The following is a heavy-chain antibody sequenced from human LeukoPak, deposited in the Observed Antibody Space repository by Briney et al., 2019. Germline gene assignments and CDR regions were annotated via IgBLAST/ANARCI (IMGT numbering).Heavy chain of an antibody. V-gene: IGHV3-30-3*01. CDR1: GFTFSSYA. CDR2: ISYDGSNK. D-gene: IGHD6-13*01. CDR3: ARDGKRAAAGTRILDY. J-gene: IGHJ4*02. Sequence: GRSLRLSCAASGFTFSSYAMHWVRQAPGKGLEWVAVISYDGSNKYYADSVKGRFTISRDNSKNTLYLQMNSLRAEDTAVYYCARDGKRAAAGTRILDYWGQGTLVTVSS.